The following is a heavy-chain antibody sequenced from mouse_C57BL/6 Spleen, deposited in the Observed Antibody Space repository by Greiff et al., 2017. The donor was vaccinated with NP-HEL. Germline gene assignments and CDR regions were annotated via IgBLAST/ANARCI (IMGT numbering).Heavy chain of an antibody. CDR3: ARSRGEERIYDYENYFDY. CDR1: GYTFTSYW. CDR2: IYPGSGST. V-gene: IGHV1-55*01. Sequence: VQLQQPGAELVKPGASVKMSCKASGYTFTSYWITWVKQRPGQGLEWIGDIYPGSGSTNYNEKFKSKATLTVDTSSSTAYMQLSSLTSEDSAVYYCARSRGEERIYDYENYFDYWGQGTTLTVSS. J-gene: IGHJ2*01. D-gene: IGHD2-4*01.